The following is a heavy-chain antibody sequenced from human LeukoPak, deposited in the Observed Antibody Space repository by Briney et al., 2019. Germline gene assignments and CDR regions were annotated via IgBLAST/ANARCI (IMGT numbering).Heavy chain of an antibody. CDR2: IVVGSGNT. J-gene: IGHJ4*02. CDR1: GFTFTSSA. CDR3: AADSMNDFWSGSDY. V-gene: IGHV1-58*01. D-gene: IGHD3-3*01. Sequence: ASVKVSCKASGFTFTSSAVQWVRQARGQRLEWIGWIVVGSGNTNYAQKFQERVTITRDMSTSTAYMELSSLRSEDTAVYYCAADSMNDFWSGSDYWGQGILVTVSS.